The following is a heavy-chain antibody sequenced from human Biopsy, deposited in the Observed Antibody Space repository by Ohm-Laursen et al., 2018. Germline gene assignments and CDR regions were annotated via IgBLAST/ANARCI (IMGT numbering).Heavy chain of an antibody. J-gene: IGHJ5*01. Sequence: SLRLSCAASGFTFNNYWMHWVRQAPGKGLVWVSRSNTDASHTNYADSVKGRFTTSTDNAKNTLYLYMSSLTVEDTAVYFCARDASQGFDSWGQGTLVTVSS. CDR3: ARDASQGFDS. CDR2: SNTDASHT. CDR1: GFTFNNYW. V-gene: IGHV3-74*01.